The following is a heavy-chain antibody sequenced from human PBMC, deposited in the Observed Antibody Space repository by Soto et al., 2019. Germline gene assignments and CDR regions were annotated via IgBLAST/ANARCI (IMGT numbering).Heavy chain of an antibody. CDR1: GLTFSNAW. J-gene: IGHJ4*02. V-gene: IGHV3-15*07. CDR3: TTDLTVLLWFGELDY. D-gene: IGHD3-10*01. CDR2: IKSKTDGGTT. Sequence: EVQLVESGGGLVKPGGSLRLSCAASGLTFSNAWMNWVRQAPGKGLEWVGRIKSKTDGGTTDYAAPVKGRFTISRDDSKNTLYLQMNSLKTEDTAVYYCTTDLTVLLWFGELDYWGQGTLVTVSS.